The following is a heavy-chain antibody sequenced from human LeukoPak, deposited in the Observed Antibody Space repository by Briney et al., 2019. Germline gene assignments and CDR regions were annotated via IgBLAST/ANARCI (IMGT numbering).Heavy chain of an antibody. CDR3: ARDLVYSSGWPYMDY. V-gene: IGHV4-4*07. CDR2: IYTGGST. J-gene: IGHJ4*02. D-gene: IGHD6-19*01. Sequence: PSETLSLTCTVSGGSISSYYWSWIRQPAGKGLEWIGRIYTGGSTNYNPSLKSRVTMSVDTSKNQFSLKLSSVTAADTAVYYCARDLVYSSGWPYMDYWGQGTLVTVSS. CDR1: GGSISSYY.